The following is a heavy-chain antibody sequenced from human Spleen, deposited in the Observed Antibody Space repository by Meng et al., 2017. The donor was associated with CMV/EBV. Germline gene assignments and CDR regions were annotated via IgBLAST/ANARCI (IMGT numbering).Heavy chain of an antibody. CDR3: ARWCNSSSGFDY. D-gene: IGHD2-8*02. V-gene: IGHV3-53*01. Sequence: SCAGSGLTVSSSYMSWVRQAPGKGLEWVSVIYSDDNPSYAASVKGRFTISRDNSKNTLYLQMNSLRAEDTAVYYCARWCNSSSGFDYWGQGTLVTVSS. J-gene: IGHJ4*02. CDR2: IYSDDNP. CDR1: GLTVSSSY.